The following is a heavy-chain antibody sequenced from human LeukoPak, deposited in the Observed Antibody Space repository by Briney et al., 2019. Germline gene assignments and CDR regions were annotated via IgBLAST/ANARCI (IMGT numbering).Heavy chain of an antibody. Sequence: GGSLRLSCAASGFTFSSYSMNWVRQAPGKGLEWVSAISGSGGSTYYADSVKGRFTISRDNSKNTLYLQMNSLRAEDTAVYYCAKDLATIFGGWPDIGTDYWGQGTLVTVSS. V-gene: IGHV3-23*01. D-gene: IGHD3-3*01. CDR3: AKDLATIFGGWPDIGTDY. J-gene: IGHJ4*02. CDR2: ISGSGGST. CDR1: GFTFSSYS.